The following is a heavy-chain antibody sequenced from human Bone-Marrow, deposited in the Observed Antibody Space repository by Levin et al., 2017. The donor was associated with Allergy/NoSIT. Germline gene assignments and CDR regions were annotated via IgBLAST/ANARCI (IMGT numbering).Heavy chain of an antibody. J-gene: IGHJ4*02. CDR3: ARSPIPFDY. V-gene: IGHV3-9*01. Sequence: SLKISCAASGFTFDDYAMHWVRQAPGKGLEWVSGISWNSGSIGYADSVKGRFTISRDNAKNSLYLQMNSLRAEDTALYYCARSPIPFDYWGQGTLVTVSS. CDR1: GFTFDDYA. CDR2: ISWNSGSI. D-gene: IGHD1-26*01.